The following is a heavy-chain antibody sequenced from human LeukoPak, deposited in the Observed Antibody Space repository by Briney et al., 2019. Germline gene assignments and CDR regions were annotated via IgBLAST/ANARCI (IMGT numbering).Heavy chain of an antibody. CDR2: INPSGGST. Sequence: ASVKVSCKASGYTFTSYYMHWVRQAPGQGLEWMGIINPSGGSTSYARKFQGRVTMTRDTSTSTVYMELSSLRSEDTAVYYCARDNYCTNGVCLYYFDYWGQGTLVTVSS. V-gene: IGHV1-46*01. D-gene: IGHD2-8*01. CDR3: ARDNYCTNGVCLYYFDY. CDR1: GYTFTSYY. J-gene: IGHJ4*02.